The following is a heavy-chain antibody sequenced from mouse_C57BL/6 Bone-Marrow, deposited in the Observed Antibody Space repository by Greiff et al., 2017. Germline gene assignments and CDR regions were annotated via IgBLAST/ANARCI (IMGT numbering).Heavy chain of an antibody. CDR1: GYTFTSYW. CDR3: EGGYDGAY. D-gene: IGHD2-2*01. CDR2: IYPGNSDT. V-gene: IGHV1-5*01. J-gene: IGHJ3*01. Sequence: EVQLQESGTVLARPGASVKMSCKTSGYTFTSYWMHWVKQRPGQGLEGIGAIYPGNSDTSYNQKFKGKAKLTAVTSASTAYMELSSLTNEDSAVYYWEGGYDGAYWGQGTLVTVSA.